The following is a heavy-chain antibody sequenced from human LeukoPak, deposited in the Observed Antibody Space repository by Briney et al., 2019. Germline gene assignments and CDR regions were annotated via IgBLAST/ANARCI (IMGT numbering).Heavy chain of an antibody. CDR3: ALGGSGVDY. Sequence: GGSLRLSCAASGFTFSDYYVSWIRQAPGKGLEWVSYISSSGSHTNYADSVKGRFTISRDNAKNSLYLQMNSLRVEDTAVYYCALGGSGVDYWGQGTLVTVSS. V-gene: IGHV3-11*03. J-gene: IGHJ4*02. CDR1: GFTFSDYY. D-gene: IGHD3-10*01. CDR2: ISSSGSHT.